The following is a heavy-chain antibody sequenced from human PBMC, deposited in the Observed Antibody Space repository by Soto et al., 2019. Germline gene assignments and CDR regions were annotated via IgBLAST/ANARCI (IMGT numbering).Heavy chain of an antibody. D-gene: IGHD4-17*01. J-gene: IGHJ4*02. CDR2: VFYTGST. CDR1: GGSISSTTYY. Sequence: SETLSLTCTVSGGSISSTTYYWAWIRQPPGEGLEWIGTVFYTGSTYYNPSLTSRLTISVDTSKNQFSLKLSSVTATDTAVYYCATRGLNGDPFDYWGQGTLVTVSS. V-gene: IGHV4-39*01. CDR3: ATRGLNGDPFDY.